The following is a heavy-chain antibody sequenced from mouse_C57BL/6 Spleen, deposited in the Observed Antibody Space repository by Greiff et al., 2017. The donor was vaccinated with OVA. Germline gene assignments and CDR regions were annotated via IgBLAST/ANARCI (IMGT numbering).Heavy chain of an antibody. CDR1: GYAFSSYW. CDR2: IYPGDGDT. V-gene: IGHV1-80*01. CDR3: ARWDYDGTFDY. D-gene: IGHD2-3*01. J-gene: IGHJ2*01. Sequence: QVQLKESGAELVKPGASVKISCKASGYAFSSYWMNWVKQRPGKGLEWIGQIYPGDGDTNYNGKFKGKATLTADKSSSTAYMQLSSLTSEDSAVYFCARWDYDGTFDYWGQGTTLTVSS.